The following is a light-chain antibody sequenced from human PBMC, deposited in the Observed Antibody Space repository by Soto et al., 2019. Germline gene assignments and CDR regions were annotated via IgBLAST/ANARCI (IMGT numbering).Light chain of an antibody. Sequence: QSVLTQPPSASGAPGQSVTISCTGTSSDVGGYNYVSWYQQHPGKAPKLMIYEVSERPSGVPDRFSGSRSGNTASLTVSGLQAEDEADYYCRSYPGSNNYVFGTGTKVTVL. V-gene: IGLV2-8*01. J-gene: IGLJ1*01. CDR1: SSDVGGYNY. CDR3: RSYPGSNNYV. CDR2: EVS.